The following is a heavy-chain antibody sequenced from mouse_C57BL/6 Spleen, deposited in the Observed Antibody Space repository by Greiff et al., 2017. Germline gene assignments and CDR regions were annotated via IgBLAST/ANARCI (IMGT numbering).Heavy chain of an antibody. D-gene: IGHD2-5*01. CDR1: GYAFSSSW. CDR3: ERESPAYYRNYDAMDY. CDR2: IYPGDGDT. V-gene: IGHV1-82*01. J-gene: IGHJ4*01. Sequence: QVQLQQSGPELVQPGASVKISCKASGYAFSSSWMNWVKQRPGKGLEWIGRIYPGDGDTNYNGKFKGKATLTADKSSSTAYVQLRSLTSEDAAVYCGERESPAYYRNYDAMDYWGQGTSVTVSS.